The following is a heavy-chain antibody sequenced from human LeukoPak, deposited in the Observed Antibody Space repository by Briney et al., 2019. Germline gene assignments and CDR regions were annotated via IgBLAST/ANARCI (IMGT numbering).Heavy chain of an antibody. CDR3: ARYSSWYGPYFFDY. D-gene: IGHD6-13*01. CDR2: IYTSGST. Sequence: PSETLSLTCTVSGGSISSYYWSWIRQPAGKGLEWIGRIYTSGSTNYNPSLKSRVIMSVDTSKNQFSLNLSSVTAADTAVYYCARYSSWYGPYFFDYWGREPWSPSPQ. V-gene: IGHV4-4*07. CDR1: GGSISSYY. J-gene: IGHJ4*02.